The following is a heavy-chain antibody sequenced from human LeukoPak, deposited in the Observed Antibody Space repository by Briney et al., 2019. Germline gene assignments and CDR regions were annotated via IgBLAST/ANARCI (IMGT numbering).Heavy chain of an antibody. Sequence: SETLSLTCTVSGGSISSGGYYWSWIRQHPGKGLEWIGYIYYSGSTYYNPSLKSRVTISVDTSKNQFSLKLSSVTAADTAVYYCARIGSVDYYFDYWGQGTLVTVSS. V-gene: IGHV4-31*03. CDR3: ARIGSVDYYFDY. J-gene: IGHJ4*02. CDR2: IYYSGST. CDR1: GGSISSGGYY. D-gene: IGHD2-21*01.